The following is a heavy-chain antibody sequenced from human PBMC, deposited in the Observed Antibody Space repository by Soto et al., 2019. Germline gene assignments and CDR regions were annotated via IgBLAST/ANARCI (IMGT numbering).Heavy chain of an antibody. Sequence: EVQLLGSGGGMVEPRGSLKLSCAASGFSFGTYVMNWVRQAPGKGLEWVSGISGSGGRVYSADSVKGRFTISRDNSRNTLYLQMNSLRAEDTAIYYCAMTRLYDTGTNDYHRDALDIWGQGTQVIVSS. CDR2: ISGSGGRV. D-gene: IGHD3-22*01. J-gene: IGHJ3*02. V-gene: IGHV3-23*01. CDR3: AMTRLYDTGTNDYHRDALDI. CDR1: GFSFGTYV.